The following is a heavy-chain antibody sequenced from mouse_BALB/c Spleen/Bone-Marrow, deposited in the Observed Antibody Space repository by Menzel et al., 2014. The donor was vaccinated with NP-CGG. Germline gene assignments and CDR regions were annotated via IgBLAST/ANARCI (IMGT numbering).Heavy chain of an antibody. CDR3: ARDRDYGNYGWFAY. D-gene: IGHD2-1*01. V-gene: IGHV2-9*02. CDR2: IWAGGST. J-gene: IGHJ3*01. CDR1: GFSLTSYG. Sequence: QVQLQQPGPGLVAPSQSLSITCTVSGFSLTSYGVHWVRQPPGKGLEWLGVIWAGGSTNYNSALMSRLSISKDNSKSQVFLKMNSLQTDDTAMYYCARDRDYGNYGWFAYWGQGTLVTVSA.